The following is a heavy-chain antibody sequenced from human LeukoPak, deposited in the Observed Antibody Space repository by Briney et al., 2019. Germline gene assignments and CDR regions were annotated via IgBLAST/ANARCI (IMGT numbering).Heavy chain of an antibody. D-gene: IGHD3-10*01. CDR2: TSGGGVST. CDR3: AKGMVRGVIPDY. CDR1: GFTFSGYA. J-gene: IGHJ4*02. V-gene: IGHV3-23*01. Sequence: GGSLRLSCAASGFTFSGYAMSWVRQAPGKGLEWVSATSGGGVSTYYADSIKGRFTISRDDSKNTLHLQMNSLRAEDTAVYYCAKGMVRGVIPDYWGQGTLVTVSS.